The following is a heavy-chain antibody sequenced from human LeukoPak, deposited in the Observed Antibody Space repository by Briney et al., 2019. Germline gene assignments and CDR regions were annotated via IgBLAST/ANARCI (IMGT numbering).Heavy chain of an antibody. J-gene: IGHJ4*02. D-gene: IGHD3-16*02. Sequence: PSEILSLTCTVSGGSISSSSYYWGWIRQPPGKGLEWIGSIYYSGSTYYNPSLKSQVTISVDTSKNQFSLKLSSVTAADTAVYYCASLKYRISHIDSWGQGTLVTVSS. CDR3: ASLKYRISHIDS. CDR1: GGSISSSSYY. CDR2: IYYSGST. V-gene: IGHV4-39*01.